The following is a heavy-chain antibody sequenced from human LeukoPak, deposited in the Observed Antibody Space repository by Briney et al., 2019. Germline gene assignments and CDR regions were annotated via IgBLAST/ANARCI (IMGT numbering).Heavy chain of an antibody. J-gene: IGHJ4*02. CDR2: ISTSSNYI. D-gene: IGHD3-22*01. V-gene: IGHV3-21*01. Sequence: PGGSLRLSCAASGFTFSSYSMNWVRQAPGKGLEWVSYISTSSNYIYYADSVKGRFTISRDNAKNSLYLQMNSLRAEDTAVYYCARGAYNSAGTHEIWGQGTLVTVSS. CDR3: ARGAYNSAGTHEI. CDR1: GFTFSSYS.